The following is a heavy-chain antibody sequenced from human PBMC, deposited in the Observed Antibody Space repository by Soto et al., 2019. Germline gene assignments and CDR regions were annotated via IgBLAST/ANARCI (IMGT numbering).Heavy chain of an antibody. Sequence: SAKVSFRASSYTFPGNYMHWVRQAPGQGLEWMALINPTSGGTNYAQKFQGRVTMTWDTSISTAYMELSRLRSDDTAIYYCARGYCSSSGCSHYFDYWGQGTLVTVSS. J-gene: IGHJ4*02. CDR3: ARGYCSSSGCSHYFDY. CDR1: SYTFPGNY. V-gene: IGHV1-2*02. CDR2: INPTSGGT. D-gene: IGHD2-2*01.